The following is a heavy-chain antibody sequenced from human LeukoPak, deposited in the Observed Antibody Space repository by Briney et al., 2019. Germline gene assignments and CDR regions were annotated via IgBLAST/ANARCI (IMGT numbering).Heavy chain of an antibody. CDR3: ARGRSWYNYYYYYMDV. Sequence: GGSLRLSCAASGFTVSSNYMSWVRQAPGKGLEWVSVIYSGGSTYYADSVKGRFTISRDNSKNTLYLQVNSLRAEDTAVYYCARGRSWYNYYYYYMDVWGKGTTVTVSS. J-gene: IGHJ6*03. CDR2: IYSGGST. CDR1: GFTVSSNY. D-gene: IGHD6-13*01. V-gene: IGHV3-53*01.